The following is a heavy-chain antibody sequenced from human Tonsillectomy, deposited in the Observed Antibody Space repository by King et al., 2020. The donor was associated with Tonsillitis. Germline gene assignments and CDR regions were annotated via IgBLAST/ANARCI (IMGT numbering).Heavy chain of an antibody. D-gene: IGHD3-10*01. V-gene: IGHV4-59*08. Sequence: QLQESGPGLVKPSETLSLTCTVSGGSISSYYWSWIRQPPGKGLEWIGYIYYSGSTNYNPSLKSRVTISVDTSKNQFSLKLSSVTAADTAMYYCARLLKDLWFGELGYYMDVWGKGTTVTVSS. CDR1: GGSISSYY. J-gene: IGHJ6*03. CDR2: IYYSGST. CDR3: ARLLKDLWFGELGYYMDV.